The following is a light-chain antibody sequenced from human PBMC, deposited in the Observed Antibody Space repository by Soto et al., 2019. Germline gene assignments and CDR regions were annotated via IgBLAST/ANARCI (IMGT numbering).Light chain of an antibody. J-gene: IGLJ3*02. V-gene: IGLV2-14*01. CDR3: SSYTSSSSLGV. Sequence: QSALTQPASVSGSPGQSITISCTGTSSDVGGFDYVSWYQQYPGKGPKLIIYEVTNRPSGVSNRFSGSKSGNTASLTISGLQAEDEATYHCSSYTSSSSLGVFGGGTQLTVL. CDR1: SSDVGGFDY. CDR2: EVT.